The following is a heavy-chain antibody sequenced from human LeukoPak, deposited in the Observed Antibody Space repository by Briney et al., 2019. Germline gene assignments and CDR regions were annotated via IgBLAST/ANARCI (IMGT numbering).Heavy chain of an antibody. CDR1: GFTFSNYA. CDR3: ARDPGSGYEEHFDY. J-gene: IGHJ4*02. CDR2: ISSSGSTM. Sequence: PGGSLRLSCAASGFTFSNYAMSWIRQAPGKGLEWVSYISSSGSTMYYTDSVKGRFTISRDNAKDSLYLQMNSLRAEDTAVYYCARDPGSGYEEHFDYWGQGTLVTVSS. V-gene: IGHV3-11*01. D-gene: IGHD5-12*01.